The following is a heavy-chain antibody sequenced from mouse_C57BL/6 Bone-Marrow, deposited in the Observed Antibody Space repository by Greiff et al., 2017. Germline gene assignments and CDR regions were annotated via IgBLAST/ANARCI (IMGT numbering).Heavy chain of an antibody. CDR3: ASRFDY. Sequence: DVMLVESGGDLVKPGGSLKLSCAASGFTFSSYGMSWVRQTPDKRLEWVATISSGGSYTYYPDSVKGRFTISRDNSKNTLYLQMSSLKSEDTAMYYCASRFDYWGQGTTLTVSS. V-gene: IGHV5-6*02. CDR1: GFTFSSYG. J-gene: IGHJ2*01. CDR2: ISSGGSYT.